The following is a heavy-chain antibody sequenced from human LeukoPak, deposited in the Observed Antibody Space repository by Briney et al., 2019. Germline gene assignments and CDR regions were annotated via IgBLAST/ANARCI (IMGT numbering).Heavy chain of an antibody. J-gene: IGHJ4*02. V-gene: IGHV4-39*07. CDR1: GGSISSTSYS. D-gene: IGHD3-16*02. Sequence: SETLSLTCNVSGGSISSTSYSWGWIRQPPGKGLEWIGSIYYSGSTYYNPSLKSRVTISADTSKNQFSLKLNSVTAADTAVYYCARGYDYVWGSYRRRYDYFDYWGQGTLVTVSS. CDR3: ARGYDYVWGSYRRRYDYFDY. CDR2: IYYSGST.